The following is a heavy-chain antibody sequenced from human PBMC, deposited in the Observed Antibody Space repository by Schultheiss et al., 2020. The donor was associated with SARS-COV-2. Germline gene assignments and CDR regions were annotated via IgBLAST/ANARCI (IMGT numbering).Heavy chain of an antibody. J-gene: IGHJ4*02. V-gene: IGHV3-21*01. CDR2: ISSSSSYI. D-gene: IGHD1-26*01. Sequence: GESLKISCAASGFTFSSYSMNWVRQAPGKGLEWVSSISSSSSYIYYADSVKGRFTISRDNAKNSLYLQMNSLRAEDTAVYYCARGFAVGAFDYWGQGTLVNVSS. CDR3: ARGFAVGAFDY. CDR1: GFTFSSYS.